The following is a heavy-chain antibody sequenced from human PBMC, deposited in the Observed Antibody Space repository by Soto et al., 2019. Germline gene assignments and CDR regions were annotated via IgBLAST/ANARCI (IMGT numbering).Heavy chain of an antibody. CDR1: GFSLGTSGMC. D-gene: IGHD6-19*01. Sequence: SGPTLVNPTQTLTLTCTFSGFSLGTSGMCVSWIRQPPGKALEWLALIDWDDVKYYSTSLKTRLTISKDTSKNQVVLTMTNMDPVDTATYYCARIRNTRGSGWYYFDYWGQGTLVTSPQ. CDR3: ARIRNTRGSGWYYFDY. CDR2: IDWDDVK. J-gene: IGHJ4*02. V-gene: IGHV2-70*01.